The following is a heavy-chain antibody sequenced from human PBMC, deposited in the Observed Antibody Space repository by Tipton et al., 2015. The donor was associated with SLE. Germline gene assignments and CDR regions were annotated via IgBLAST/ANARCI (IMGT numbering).Heavy chain of an antibody. J-gene: IGHJ6*03. CDR2: VFRDGTP. CDR1: GFTFRTYA. D-gene: IGHD3-3*01. Sequence: SLRLSCAASGFTFRTYAMNWVRQTPGKGLEWISVVFRDGTPYYSDSVKGRFTIHRDNSRNTLYLQMSSLRVEDTAVYYCARDLLEWTYYYMDVWGKGTTVTVSS. V-gene: IGHV3-23*03. CDR3: ARDLLEWTYYYMDV.